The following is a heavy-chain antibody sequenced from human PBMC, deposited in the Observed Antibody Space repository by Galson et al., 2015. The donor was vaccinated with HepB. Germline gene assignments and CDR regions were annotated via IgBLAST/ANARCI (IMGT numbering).Heavy chain of an antibody. CDR3: ARETVILNWSYDL. V-gene: IGHV3-33*01. CDR1: GFPFSNYG. Sequence: LRLSCAASGFPFSNYGPHWVRQTPCKGLEWVGCIWHDGSNQHYAASVKGRFTISRDNSKNTLYLHMTSLGVEDTGIYYCARETVILNWSYDLWGRGAPVTVSS. J-gene: IGHJ2*01. CDR2: IWHDGSNQ. D-gene: IGHD2-21*01.